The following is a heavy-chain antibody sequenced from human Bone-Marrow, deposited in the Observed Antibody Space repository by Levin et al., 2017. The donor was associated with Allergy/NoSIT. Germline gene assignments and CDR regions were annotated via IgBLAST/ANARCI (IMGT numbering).Heavy chain of an antibody. Sequence: WASVKVSCAASGFSVSRNYMSWVRQAPGKGLEWVSLIYSGGDTQYADSVKGRFTISRDNSRNTLYLQMNSLRGDDTAVYYCARNGVGTAAGTPWGQGTLVTVSS. J-gene: IGHJ4*02. D-gene: IGHD6-13*01. CDR2: IYSGGDT. CDR3: ARNGVGTAAGTP. V-gene: IGHV3-66*01. CDR1: GFSVSRNY.